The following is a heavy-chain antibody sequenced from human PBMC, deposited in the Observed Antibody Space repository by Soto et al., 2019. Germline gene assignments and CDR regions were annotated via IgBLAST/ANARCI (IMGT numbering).Heavy chain of an antibody. V-gene: IGHV1-69*12. J-gene: IGHJ4*02. CDR3: AKFHRGYSYGYFAY. CDR2: IIPIFGTA. Sequence: QVQLVQSGAEVKKPGSSVKVSCKASGGTVSSYAISWVRQAPGQGLEWMGGIIPIFGTANYAQKFQGRVTITADESTSTAYMELSSLRSQDTAVFYCAKFHRGYSYGYFAYWGQGTLVTVSS. CDR1: GGTVSSYA. D-gene: IGHD5-18*01.